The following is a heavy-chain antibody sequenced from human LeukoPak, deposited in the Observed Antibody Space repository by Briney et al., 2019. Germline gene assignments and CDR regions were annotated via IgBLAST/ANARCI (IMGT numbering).Heavy chain of an antibody. V-gene: IGHV4-59*01. CDR3: AGTAARYYMDV. CDR1: GGSISSYY. J-gene: IGHJ6*03. CDR2: FHYSGST. D-gene: IGHD6-6*01. Sequence: SETLSLTCTVSGGSISSYYWSWLRQPPGKGLEWIGYFHYSGSTYYNPSLKSRVTISVDTSKNQFSLKLSSVTAADTAVYYCAGTAARYYMDVWGKGTTVTVSS.